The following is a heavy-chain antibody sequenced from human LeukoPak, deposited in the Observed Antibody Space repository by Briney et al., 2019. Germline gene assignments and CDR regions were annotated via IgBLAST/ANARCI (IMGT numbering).Heavy chain of an antibody. J-gene: IGHJ4*02. D-gene: IGHD2-2*01. V-gene: IGHV3-30*04. CDR3: VGEVVVVPAARVD. Sequence: GPSLRLSCAASGFTFSSYEMNWVRQAPGKGLEWVAVISYDGSNKYYADSVKGRFTISRDNSKNTLYLQMNSLRAEDTAVYYCVGEVVVVPAARVDWGQGTLVTVSS. CDR1: GFTFSSYE. CDR2: ISYDGSNK.